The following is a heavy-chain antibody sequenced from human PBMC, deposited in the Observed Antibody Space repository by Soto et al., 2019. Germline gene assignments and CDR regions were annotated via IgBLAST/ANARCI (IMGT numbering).Heavy chain of an antibody. D-gene: IGHD1-1*01. CDR3: VRDPTSTHARSFHFDF. CDR2: ISYDGNNK. CDR1: GFIFSSYG. V-gene: IGHV3-30*03. J-gene: IGHJ4*02. Sequence: QVQVVESGGGVVEPGRSLRLSCAASGFIFSSYGMHWVRQAPGKGLEWVSYISYDGNNKYNAESVKGRFTISREKFKNTQTWQMSRWIAEATAFYYCVRDPTSTHARSFHFDFWGQGTRVIVS.